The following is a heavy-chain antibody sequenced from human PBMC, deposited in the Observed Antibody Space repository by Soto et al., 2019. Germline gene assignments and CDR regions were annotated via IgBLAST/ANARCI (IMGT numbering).Heavy chain of an antibody. Sequence: QVQLQESGPGLVKPSQTLSLTCTVSGGSISSGDYYWSWIRQPPGKGLEWIGYIYYSGSTYYNPSLKSRVTISVDTSKSQFSLKLSSVTAADTAVYYCARDPLWGLYAFDIWGQGTMVTVSS. V-gene: IGHV4-30-4*01. CDR1: GGSISSGDYY. D-gene: IGHD2-21*01. CDR3: ARDPLWGLYAFDI. J-gene: IGHJ3*02. CDR2: IYYSGST.